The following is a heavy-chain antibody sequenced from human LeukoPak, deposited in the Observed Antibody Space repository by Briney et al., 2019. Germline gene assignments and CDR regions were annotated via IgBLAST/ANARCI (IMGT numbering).Heavy chain of an antibody. CDR2: INPNSGGT. V-gene: IGHV1-2*02. Sequence: ASVKVSCKASGYTFTGYYMHWVRQAPGQGLEWMGWINPNSGGTNYAQKFQGRVTMTRDTSISTAYMELSRLRSDDTAVYYCAVNDYGDYWFDPWGQGTLVTVSS. CDR3: AVNDYGDYWFDP. D-gene: IGHD4-17*01. J-gene: IGHJ5*02. CDR1: GYTFTGYY.